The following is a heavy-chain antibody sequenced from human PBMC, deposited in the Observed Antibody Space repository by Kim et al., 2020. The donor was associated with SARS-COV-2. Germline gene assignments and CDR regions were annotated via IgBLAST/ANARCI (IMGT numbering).Heavy chain of an antibody. J-gene: IGHJ4*02. CDR1: GYTFANHW. Sequence: GESLKISCKGSGYTFANHWITWVRQKPVKGLQWVGRIDPSDSYTNYSPSFQGQVTISADKSINTAYLQWSSLEASDTAMYYCARHESLLGDGGILDYWGQGVLVTVSS. CDR2: IDPSDSYT. D-gene: IGHD1-26*01. CDR3: ARHESLLGDGGILDY. V-gene: IGHV5-10-1*01.